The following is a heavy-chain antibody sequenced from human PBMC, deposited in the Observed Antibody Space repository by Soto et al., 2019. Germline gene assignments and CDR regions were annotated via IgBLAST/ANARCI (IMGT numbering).Heavy chain of an antibody. CDR3: ARASLGYTCAL. J-gene: IGHJ4*02. Sequence: PGGSLRLSCAASGFTLSDYPMHWVRQAPGKGLEWVAALSSDGTTEQYADSVKGRFTVSRDISKKILYLQMNSLRPEDTALYYCARASLGYTCALWGQGTLVTVSS. V-gene: IGHV3-30-3*01. CDR2: LSSDGTTE. D-gene: IGHD5-18*01. CDR1: GFTLSDYP.